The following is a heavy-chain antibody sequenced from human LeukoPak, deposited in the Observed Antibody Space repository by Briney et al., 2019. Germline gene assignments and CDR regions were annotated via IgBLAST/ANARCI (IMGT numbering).Heavy chain of an antibody. CDR3: AKDRYSYAFEYSDS. Sequence: GGSLRLSCAASGYTFSSYGMHWVRQAPGKGLDWVAVISNDGSKKYYADSVKGRYTISRDNSKNTLSLQVSSLRTEDTAVYYCAKDRYSYAFEYSDSWGQGTLVTVSS. V-gene: IGHV3-30*18. D-gene: IGHD5-18*01. CDR1: GYTFSSYG. CDR2: ISNDGSKK. J-gene: IGHJ4*02.